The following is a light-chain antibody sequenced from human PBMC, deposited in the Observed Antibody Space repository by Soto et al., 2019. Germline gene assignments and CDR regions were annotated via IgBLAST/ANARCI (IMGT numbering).Light chain of an antibody. J-gene: IGLJ3*02. CDR3: QAWDSSAVV. CDR1: KLGNKY. CDR2: EDT. V-gene: IGLV3-1*01. Sequence: SYELTQPPSLSVSPGQTASITCSGDKLGNKYVCWYQQKPGQSPVVVIYEDTKRPSGIPERFSGSNSGNTATLTISGTQAMDEADYYCQAWDSSAVVFGGGTKVTVL.